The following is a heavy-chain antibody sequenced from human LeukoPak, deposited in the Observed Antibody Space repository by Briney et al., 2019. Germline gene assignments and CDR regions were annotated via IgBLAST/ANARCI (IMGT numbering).Heavy chain of an antibody. CDR1: GFTFNSYA. CDR3: GVDIVVVPGAPNWFDP. J-gene: IGHJ5*02. CDR2: ISGSGDST. Sequence: GSLRLSCAASGFTFNSYAMSWVRQAPGKGLEWVSAISGSGDSTYYADSVKGRFTISRDNPKNTLYLQMNSLRAEDTAVYYCGVDIVVVPGAPNWFDPWGQGTLVTVSS. V-gene: IGHV3-23*01. D-gene: IGHD2-2*01.